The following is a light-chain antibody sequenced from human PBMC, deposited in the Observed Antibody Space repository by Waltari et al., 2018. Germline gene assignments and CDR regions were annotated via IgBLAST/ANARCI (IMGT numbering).Light chain of an antibody. Sequence: DIQMTQSPSTLSASVGDRVTITCRASQSISSWLAWYQQIPGKAPKLLIYRASSLETGVPSRFSGSGSGTEFSLTISSLQPDDFATYYCQQYNSYSLTFGHGTKVEIK. CDR2: RAS. V-gene: IGKV1-5*03. CDR1: QSISSW. J-gene: IGKJ1*01. CDR3: QQYNSYSLT.